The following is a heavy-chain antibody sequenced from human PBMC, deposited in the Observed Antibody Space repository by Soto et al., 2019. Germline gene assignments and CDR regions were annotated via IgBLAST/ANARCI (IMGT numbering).Heavy chain of an antibody. J-gene: IGHJ4*02. V-gene: IGHV4-59*01. Sequence: SETLSLTCSVSGGSISGSYWSWIRQSPGKELEWLGYVYYTGSTNYSPSLRSRVSISVDTSKNEFSLRLSSVTAADTAVYFCARSVAVPGAHIDYWGRGTQVTVSS. D-gene: IGHD6-19*01. CDR1: GGSISGSY. CDR2: VYYTGST. CDR3: ARSVAVPGAHIDY.